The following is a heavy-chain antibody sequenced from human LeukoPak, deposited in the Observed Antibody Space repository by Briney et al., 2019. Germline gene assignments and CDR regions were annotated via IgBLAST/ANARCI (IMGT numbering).Heavy chain of an antibody. V-gene: IGHV3-23*01. Sequence: PGGSLRLSCAASGFTFSSYAMSWVRQAPGKGLEWASAISGSGGSTYYADSVKGRFTISRDNSKNTLYLQMNSLRAEDTAVYYCAKVPLGDYLYYFDYWGQGTLVTVSS. CDR1: GFTFSSYA. J-gene: IGHJ4*02. D-gene: IGHD4-17*01. CDR3: AKVPLGDYLYYFDY. CDR2: ISGSGGST.